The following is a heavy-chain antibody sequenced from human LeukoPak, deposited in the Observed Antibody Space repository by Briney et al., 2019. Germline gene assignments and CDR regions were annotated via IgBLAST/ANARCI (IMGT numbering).Heavy chain of an antibody. CDR2: ISSSSSYI. Sequence: GGSLRLSCAASGFTFSSYSMNWVRQAPGEGLEWVSSISSSSSYIYYADSVKGRFTISRDNAKNSLYLQMNSLRAEDTAVYYCARYCSGGSCLDYWGQGTLVTVSS. CDR1: GFTFSSYS. CDR3: ARYCSGGSCLDY. J-gene: IGHJ4*02. V-gene: IGHV3-21*01. D-gene: IGHD2-15*01.